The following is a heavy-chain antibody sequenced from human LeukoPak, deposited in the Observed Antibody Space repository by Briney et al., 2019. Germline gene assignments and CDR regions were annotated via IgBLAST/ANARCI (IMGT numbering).Heavy chain of an antibody. V-gene: IGHV3-64D*09. CDR1: GFTFSTYA. CDR2: IGTSGIST. D-gene: IGHD2-8*02. J-gene: IGHJ4*02. Sequence: RPGRSLRLYCSASGFTFSTYAIHWVRQAPGKGLQYVSSIGTSGISTYYADSVTGRFTISRDNSKNSLYLQMSNLRPEDTAVYYCVKGQEVVYAPTFDYWGQGILVTVSS. CDR3: VKGQEVVYAPTFDY.